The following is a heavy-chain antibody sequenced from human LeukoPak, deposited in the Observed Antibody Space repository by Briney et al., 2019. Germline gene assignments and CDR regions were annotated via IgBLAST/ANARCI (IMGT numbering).Heavy chain of an antibody. V-gene: IGHV1-69*13. J-gene: IGHJ4*02. CDR1: GYTFTSYA. D-gene: IGHD3-3*01. Sequence: SVKVSCKASGYTFTSYAISWVRQAPGQGLEWMGGIIPIFGTANYAQKFQGRVTITADESTSTAYMELSSLRSEDTAVYYCARVHSSYDFWSGYDALVYWGLGTLVTVSS. CDR3: ARVHSSYDFWSGYDALVY. CDR2: IIPIFGTA.